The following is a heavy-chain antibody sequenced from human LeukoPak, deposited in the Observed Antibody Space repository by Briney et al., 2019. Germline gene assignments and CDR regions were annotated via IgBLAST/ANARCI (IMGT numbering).Heavy chain of an antibody. CDR2: ISGSGDTT. J-gene: IGHJ4*02. CDR1: EFTFSAFA. V-gene: IGHV3-23*01. Sequence: GGSLRLSCAASEFTFSAFAMTWARQAPGKGLEWVSSISGSGDTTYYADSVKGRFAISRDNSKNTLYLQMSSLSPEDTAIYYCARGQRARPGPHLDNWGKGTLVTVSS. CDR3: ARGQRARPGPHLDN.